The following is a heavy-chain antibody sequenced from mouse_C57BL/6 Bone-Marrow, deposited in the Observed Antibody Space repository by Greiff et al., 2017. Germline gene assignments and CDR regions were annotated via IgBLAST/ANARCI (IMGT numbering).Heavy chain of an antibody. J-gene: IGHJ3*01. D-gene: IGHD1-1*01. CDR3: ARSTTVVAPVAY. Sequence: EVQLVESGGGLVKPGGSLKLSCAASGFTFSDYGMHWVRPAPEKGLEWVAYISSGSSTIYYADTVKGRFTISRDNAKNNLFLQMTSLRSEDTAMYYCARSTTVVAPVAYWGQGTLVTVSA. CDR1: GFTFSDYG. CDR2: ISSGSSTI. V-gene: IGHV5-17*01.